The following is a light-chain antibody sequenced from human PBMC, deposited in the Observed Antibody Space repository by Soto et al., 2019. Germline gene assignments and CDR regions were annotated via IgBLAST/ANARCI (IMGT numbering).Light chain of an antibody. CDR2: DAS. CDR1: QSVNSN. Sequence: EIVMTQSPATLSVSPGERATLSCRASQSVNSNLAWYRQKPGQAPRLLISDASTRATGVPARFSGSGSGTEFTLTVSSLQSEDSGIYYCQQYNFWPPLTFGEGTKVEIK. V-gene: IGKV3-15*01. CDR3: QQYNFWPPLT. J-gene: IGKJ4*01.